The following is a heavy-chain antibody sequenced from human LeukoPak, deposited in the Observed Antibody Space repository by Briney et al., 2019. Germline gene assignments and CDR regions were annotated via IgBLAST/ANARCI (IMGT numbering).Heavy chain of an antibody. D-gene: IGHD4/OR15-4a*01. CDR3: AKAVYDDYGFDY. V-gene: IGHV3-30*18. J-gene: IGHJ4*02. CDR1: GFTFSSYG. Sequence: GRSLRLSCAASGFTFSSYGMHWVRQAPGKGLEWVADISCDGSNKYYADSVKGRFTISRDNSKNTLYLQMNRLRAEDTAVYSCAKAVYDDYGFDYWGQGTMVTASS. CDR2: ISCDGSNK.